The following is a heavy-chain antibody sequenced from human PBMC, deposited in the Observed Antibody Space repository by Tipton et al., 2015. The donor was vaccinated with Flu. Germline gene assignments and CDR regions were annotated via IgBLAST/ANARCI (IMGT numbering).Heavy chain of an antibody. CDR1: GFTFNKFG. V-gene: IGHV3-30*03. D-gene: IGHD1-14*01. J-gene: IGHJ4*02. CDR3: GRAIGGSNSY. Sequence: SLRLSCAASGFTFNKFGMHWVRQAPGKGLEWVAALSHDGSSKYYGDSVKGRFTISRDNSKNTLYLQMNSLRGEDSAVYYCGRAIGGSNSYWGQGTLVTVSS. CDR2: LSHDGSSK.